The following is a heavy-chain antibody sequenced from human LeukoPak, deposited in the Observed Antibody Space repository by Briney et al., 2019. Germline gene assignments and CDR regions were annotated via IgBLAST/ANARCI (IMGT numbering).Heavy chain of an antibody. CDR2: IYPGDSDT. D-gene: IGHD3-22*01. V-gene: IGHV5-51*01. Sequence: GESLKISCKGSGYSFTSYWIGWVRQMPGKGLEWMGIIYPGDSDTRYSLSFQGQVTISADKSISTAYLQWSSLKASDTAMYYCARQSGYYYDSSGYYYLDYWGQGTLVTVSS. CDR3: ARQSGYYYDSSGYYYLDY. J-gene: IGHJ4*02. CDR1: GYSFTSYW.